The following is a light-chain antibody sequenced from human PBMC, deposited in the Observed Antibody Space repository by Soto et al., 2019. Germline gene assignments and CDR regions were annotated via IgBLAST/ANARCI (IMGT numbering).Light chain of an antibody. J-gene: IGKJ1*01. CDR3: HQYGRSPRT. Sequence: EIVMTPSPATLSVSPGERATLSCRTSESVSSNLAWYQQKPGQAPGLLIQGASTRATGIPARFSGSGSGTDFTLTISRLEPEDFAVYYCHQYGRSPRTFGQGTKVDIK. V-gene: IGKV3-15*01. CDR1: ESVSSN. CDR2: GAS.